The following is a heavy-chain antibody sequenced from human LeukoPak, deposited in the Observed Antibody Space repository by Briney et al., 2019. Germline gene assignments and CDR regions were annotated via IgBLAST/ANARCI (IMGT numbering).Heavy chain of an antibody. CDR3: ARSRGYYYYYMDV. J-gene: IGHJ6*03. Sequence: GASVKVSCKASGGTFSSYAVSWVRLTPGQGLEWLGGIIPVFGTANYAQKFQGRVTITADKSTSTAYMELSSLRSEDTAVYYCARSRGYYYYYMDVWGKGTTVTISS. CDR1: GGTFSSYA. V-gene: IGHV1-69*06. CDR2: IIPVFGTA. D-gene: IGHD3-10*01.